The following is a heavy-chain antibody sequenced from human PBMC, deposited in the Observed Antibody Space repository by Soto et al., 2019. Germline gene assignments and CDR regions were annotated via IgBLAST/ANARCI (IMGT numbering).Heavy chain of an antibody. CDR2: IYYSGST. CDR1: GGSISSYY. V-gene: IGHV4-59*01. D-gene: IGHD3-10*01. J-gene: IGHJ5*02. CDR3: ARGSLPYGSGGYNWFDP. Sequence: SETLSLTCTVPGGSISSYYWSWIRQPPGKGLEWIGYIYYSGSTNYNPSLKSRVTISVDTSKNQFSLKLSSVTAADTAVYYCARGSLPYGSGGYNWFDPWGQGTLVTVSS.